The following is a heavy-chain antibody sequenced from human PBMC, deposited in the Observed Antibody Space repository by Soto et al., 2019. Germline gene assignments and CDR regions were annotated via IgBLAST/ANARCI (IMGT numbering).Heavy chain of an antibody. V-gene: IGHV4-4*02. J-gene: IGHJ4*02. CDR3: ARKAWVRFDY. CDR1: GDSISSSVW. CDR2: VFHTANT. D-gene: IGHD7-27*01. Sequence: QVQMQESGPGLVKPSGTLSLTCAVSGDSISSSVWWTWVRQPPGKGLEWIGEVFHTANTNYNPSLKSRVTVSVDKSTNEFSLKVTSVTAADTAIYYCARKAWVRFDYWGQGALVTVSS.